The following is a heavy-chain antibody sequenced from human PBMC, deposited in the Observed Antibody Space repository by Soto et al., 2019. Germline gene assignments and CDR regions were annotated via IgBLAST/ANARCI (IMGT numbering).Heavy chain of an antibody. CDR1: GFTFSSYT. CDR2: TIPVLAVT. V-gene: IGHV1-69*02. Sequence: QVQLVQSGAEVKKPGSSVKVSCMASGFTFSSYTVSWVRPAPGQGLGWMGRTIPVLAVTTDAPKFQDRLPLIADEATRTVYMHLRSPRFEVTAIYYSSWLINGASDVFDFWGQGKIITVSS. D-gene: IGHD4-17*01. CDR3: SWLINGASDVFDF. J-gene: IGHJ3*01.